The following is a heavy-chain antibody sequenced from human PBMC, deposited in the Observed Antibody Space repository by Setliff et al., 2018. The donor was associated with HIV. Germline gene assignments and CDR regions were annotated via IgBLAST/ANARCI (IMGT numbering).Heavy chain of an antibody. CDR1: GGSFSGYY. CDR2: INHSGST. V-gene: IGHV4-34*01. CDR3: AKEYHTAATGTRVANYFDY. J-gene: IGHJ4*02. Sequence: SETLSLTCAVYGGSFSGYYWSWIRQPPGKGLEWIGEINHSGSTNYNPSLKSRAIMSRDTSKNQFSLKLSSVTAADTAIYYCAKEYHTAATGTRVANYFDYWGQGTLVTVSS. D-gene: IGHD6-13*01.